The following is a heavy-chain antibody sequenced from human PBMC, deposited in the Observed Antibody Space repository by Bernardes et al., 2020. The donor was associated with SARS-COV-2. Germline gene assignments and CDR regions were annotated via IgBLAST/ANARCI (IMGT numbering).Heavy chain of an antibody. D-gene: IGHD1-26*01. Sequence: VKVSCKTSGNPFTSYAVIWVRQAPGQGLECMGGIIPLFGTTNYAQNFQGRVTIAADESTSTVYMELSSLRSEDTAMYYCARSGTYPDAFDIWGQGTMVTVSS. V-gene: IGHV1-69*01. CDR1: GNPFTSYA. CDR3: ARSGTYPDAFDI. J-gene: IGHJ3*02. CDR2: IIPLFGTT.